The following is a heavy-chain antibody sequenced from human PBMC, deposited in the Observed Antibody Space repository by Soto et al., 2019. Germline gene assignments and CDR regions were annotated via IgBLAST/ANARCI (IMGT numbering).Heavy chain of an antibody. CDR2: IDHSGSP. Sequence: QVQLQESGPGLVKPSGTLSLTCGASSGSIFTTNWWSWVRQSPGRGLQWIGGIDHSGSPKYNASHKSLVIISIDTSIDRFFLDLSSLPAADTAVYYCARYPDVATAKVGGGYVFDVWGQGTMVTVSS. V-gene: IGHV4-4*02. J-gene: IGHJ3*01. CDR1: SGSIFTTNW. D-gene: IGHD3-16*01. CDR3: ARYPDVATAKVGGGYVFDV.